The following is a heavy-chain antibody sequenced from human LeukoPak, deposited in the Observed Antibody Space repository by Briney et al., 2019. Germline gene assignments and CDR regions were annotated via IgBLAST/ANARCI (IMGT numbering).Heavy chain of an antibody. V-gene: IGHV1-2*02. J-gene: IGHJ3*02. CDR1: GHTFTSYY. CDR3: ARARTTVTPLDI. D-gene: IGHD4-17*01. CDR2: INPNSGGT. Sequence: GASVKISCKASGHTFTSYYMHWVRQAPGQGLDWMGWINPNSGGTNYAQKFQGRVTMTRDTSISTAYMELSRLRSDDTAVYYCARARTTVTPLDIWGQGTMVTVSS.